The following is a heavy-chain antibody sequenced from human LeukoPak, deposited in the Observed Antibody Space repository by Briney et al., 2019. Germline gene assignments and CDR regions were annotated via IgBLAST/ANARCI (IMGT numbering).Heavy chain of an antibody. CDR2: INHSGST. V-gene: IGHV4-34*01. CDR1: GGSISSYY. J-gene: IGHJ4*02. Sequence: PSETLSLTCTVSGGSISSYYWSWIRQPPGKGLEWIGEINHSGSTNYNPSLKSRVTISVDTSKNQFSLKLSSVTAADTAVYYCASRLGYCSGGSCYLNPFDYWGQGTLVTVSS. CDR3: ASRLGYCSGGSCYLNPFDY. D-gene: IGHD2-15*01.